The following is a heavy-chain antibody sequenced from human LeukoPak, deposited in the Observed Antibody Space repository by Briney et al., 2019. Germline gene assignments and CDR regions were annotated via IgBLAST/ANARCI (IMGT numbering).Heavy chain of an antibody. CDR1: GYIFTSYG. CDR2: ISTNKGNT. Sequence: SVKLSCKASGYIFTSYGISWVRQAPGQGLEWMGWISTNKGNTNYAQRLQGRVTMTTDTSTSTDYTELRSLRSDDTAIYYCVRDIQWRFDPWGQGTLVTVSS. CDR3: VRDIQWRFDP. V-gene: IGHV1-18*01. D-gene: IGHD2-8*01. J-gene: IGHJ5*02.